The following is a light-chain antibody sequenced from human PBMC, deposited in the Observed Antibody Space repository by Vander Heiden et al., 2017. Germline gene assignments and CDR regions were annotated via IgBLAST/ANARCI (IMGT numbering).Light chain of an antibody. V-gene: IGLV3-21*02. Sequence: SYVLTQPPSVSVAPGRTARITRGGNNMGSKSVHWYHQKPGQAPVLFVYDDRYRPSGIPERFSGSNSGNTATLTISRVEAGDEADYYCQVWYSSSDHHVVFGGGTKLTVL. CDR3: QVWYSSSDHHVV. CDR2: DDR. J-gene: IGLJ2*01. CDR1: NMGSKS.